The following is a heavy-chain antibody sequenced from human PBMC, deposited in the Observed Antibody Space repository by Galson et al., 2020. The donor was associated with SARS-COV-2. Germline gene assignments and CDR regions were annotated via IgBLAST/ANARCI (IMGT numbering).Heavy chain of an antibody. CDR2: INHTGNT. CDR1: GGSFSGYY. CDR3: ARGHRGVVPAPILGLGPFYPYYYMDV. V-gene: IGHV4-34*01. Sequence: SETLSLTCAVYGGSFSGYYWSWIRQPPGKGLEWVGEINHTGNTNYNPSLKSRVTISVDTSKNQFYLNLKSVTAADTGLYYCARGHRGVVPAPILGLGPFYPYYYMDVWAKGTTVIVSS. J-gene: IGHJ6*03. D-gene: IGHD2-2*01.